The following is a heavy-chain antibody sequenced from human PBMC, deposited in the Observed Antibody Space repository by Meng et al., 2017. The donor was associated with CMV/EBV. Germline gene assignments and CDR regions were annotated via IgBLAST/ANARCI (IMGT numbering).Heavy chain of an antibody. CDR1: GGSLSGYY. V-gene: IGHV4-34*01. Sequence: GGSLSGYYWSWIRQPPGKGLEWMGEINHSGSTNYNPSLKSRVTISVDTSKNQFSLKLSSVTAADTAVYYCASLNYCSSTSCSRRFDYWGQGTLVTVSS. J-gene: IGHJ4*02. CDR3: ASLNYCSSTSCSRRFDY. CDR2: INHSGST. D-gene: IGHD2-2*01.